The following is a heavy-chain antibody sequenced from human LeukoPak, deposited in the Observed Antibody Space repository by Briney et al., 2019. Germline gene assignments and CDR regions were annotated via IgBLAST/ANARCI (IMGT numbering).Heavy chain of an antibody. D-gene: IGHD1-26*01. V-gene: IGHV1-69*04. J-gene: IGHJ4*02. Sequence: GASVKVSCKSSGGSLSSYAITWVRQAPGQGLEWVGRIIPIVGSVYYAQRFQGRVTITADRSTSTTYMELSSLTSEDTADYYCARDLKTVAADLPPSFYFDHWGQGTLVIVSS. CDR1: GGSLSSYA. CDR3: ARDLKTVAADLPPSFYFDH. CDR2: IIPIVGSV.